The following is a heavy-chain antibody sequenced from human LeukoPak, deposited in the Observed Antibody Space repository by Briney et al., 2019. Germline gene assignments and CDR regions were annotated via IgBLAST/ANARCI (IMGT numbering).Heavy chain of an antibody. V-gene: IGHV3-7*03. D-gene: IGHD1-26*01. CDR3: RSGKNFDY. Sequence: GGSLRLSCAASGFIFSGSAMNWVRQAPGKGLEWVANIKQDGSEKYYVDSVKGRFTISRDNSKNTLYLQMNSLRAEDTAVYYCRSGKNFDYWGQGALVTVSS. CDR2: IKQDGSEK. CDR1: GFIFSGSA. J-gene: IGHJ4*02.